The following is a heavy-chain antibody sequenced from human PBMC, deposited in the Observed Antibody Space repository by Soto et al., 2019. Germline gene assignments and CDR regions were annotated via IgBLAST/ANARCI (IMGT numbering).Heavy chain of an antibody. D-gene: IGHD6-6*01. J-gene: IGHJ6*02. V-gene: IGHV3-33*01. Sequence: GGSLRLSCAASGFTFSSYGMHWVRQAPGKGLEWVAVIWYDGSNKYYADSVKGRFTISRDNSKNTLYLQMNSLRAEDTAVYCCARDPRGAARVQYYYYGMDVWGQGTTVTVSS. CDR1: GFTFSSYG. CDR2: IWYDGSNK. CDR3: ARDPRGAARVQYYYYGMDV.